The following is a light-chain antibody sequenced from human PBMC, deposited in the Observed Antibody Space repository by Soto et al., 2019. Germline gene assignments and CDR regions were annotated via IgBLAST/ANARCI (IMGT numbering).Light chain of an antibody. V-gene: IGLV2-11*01. CDR2: DVS. CDR3: CSYAGSYTLV. Sequence: QSALTQPRSVSGSPGQSVTISCTGTSSDVCGYNYVSWYQQHPGKAPKLMIYDVSKRPSGVPDRFSGSKSGNTASLTISGLQAEDEADYYCCSYAGSYTLVFGGGTQLTVL. CDR1: SSDVCGYNY. J-gene: IGLJ2*01.